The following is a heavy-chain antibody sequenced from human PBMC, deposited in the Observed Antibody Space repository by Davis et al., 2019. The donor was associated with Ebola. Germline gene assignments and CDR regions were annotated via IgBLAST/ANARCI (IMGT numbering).Heavy chain of an antibody. D-gene: IGHD3-9*01. CDR3: ARHFRYYDWYSARGYFDY. Sequence: PSEPLSPTCTVLGGSFSSMAYYWGWIRQPPGKGLEWIGSIYYSGSTYYTSSLKSRVTISLDTSKNQFSLKLSSVTAADTAVYYCARHFRYYDWYSARGYFDYWGQGTLVTVSS. V-gene: IGHV4-39*01. J-gene: IGHJ4*02. CDR2: IYYSGST. CDR1: GGSFSSMAYY.